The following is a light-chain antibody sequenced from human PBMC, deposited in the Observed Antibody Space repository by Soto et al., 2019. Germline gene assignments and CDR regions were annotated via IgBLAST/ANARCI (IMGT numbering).Light chain of an antibody. CDR3: CSYAATYTYV. J-gene: IGLJ1*01. CDR2: DVS. CDR1: SSDVGGYTY. V-gene: IGLV2-11*01. Sequence: QSALTQPRSVSGSPGQSVTISCTGTSSDVGGYTYVSWYQQHPGKAPKLMLYDVSKRPSGVPDRFSGSKSGNTASLTISGLQAEDEADYYCCSYAATYTYVFGTGTQLTVL.